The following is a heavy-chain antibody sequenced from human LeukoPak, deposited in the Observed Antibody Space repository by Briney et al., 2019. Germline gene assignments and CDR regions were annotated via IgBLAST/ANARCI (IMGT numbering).Heavy chain of an antibody. Sequence: SETLSLTCTVSGGSISSYYWSWIRQPPGKGLEWIGYIYYSGSTNYNPSLKSRVTISVDTSKNQFSLKLSSVTAADTAVYYCARDAVPIREYQLLGRAPRYNWFDPWGQGTLVTVSS. CDR3: ARDAVPIREYQLLGRAPRYNWFDP. J-gene: IGHJ5*02. D-gene: IGHD2-2*01. CDR1: GGSISSYY. V-gene: IGHV4-59*01. CDR2: IYYSGST.